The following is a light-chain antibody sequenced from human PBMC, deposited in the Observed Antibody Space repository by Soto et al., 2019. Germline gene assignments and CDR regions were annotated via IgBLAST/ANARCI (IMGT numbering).Light chain of an antibody. V-gene: IGKV2-28*01. Sequence: DIVMTQSPLSLPVTPGEPASISCRSSQSLLHSNGYTYLDWYLQRPGQSPQLLIQLGFNRASGVPDRFSGSGSGTHFTLEISRVEAEDIGVYYCMQALQIPPTFGQGTKVEIK. CDR2: LGF. CDR3: MQALQIPPT. J-gene: IGKJ1*01. CDR1: QSLLHSNGYTY.